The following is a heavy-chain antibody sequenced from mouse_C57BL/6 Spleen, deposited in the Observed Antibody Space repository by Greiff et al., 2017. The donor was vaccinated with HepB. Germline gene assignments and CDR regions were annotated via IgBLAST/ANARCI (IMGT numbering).Heavy chain of an antibody. J-gene: IGHJ4*01. CDR2: IYPGDGDT. CDR3: ARYRIGDYYAMDY. Sequence: QVQLQQSGPELVKPGASVKISCKASGYAFSSSWMNWVKQRPGKGLEWIGRIYPGDGDTNYNGKFKGKATLTADKSSSTAYMQLSSLTSEDSAVYFCARYRIGDYYAMDYWGQGTSVTVSS. D-gene: IGHD2-14*01. V-gene: IGHV1-82*01. CDR1: GYAFSSSW.